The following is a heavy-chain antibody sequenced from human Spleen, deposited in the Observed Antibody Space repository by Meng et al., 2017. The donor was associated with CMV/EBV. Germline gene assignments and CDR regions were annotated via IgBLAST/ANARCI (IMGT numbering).Heavy chain of an antibody. CDR2: INPNSGGT. CDR1: GYTFTGYY. J-gene: IGHJ6*02. Sequence: ASVKVSCKASGYTFTGYYLHWVRQAPGQGLEWMGWINPNSGGTNYAQKFQGRVTMTRDTSISTAYMELSRLRSDDTAVYYCARPVPAAINGMDVWGQGTTVTVSS. CDR3: ARPVPAAINGMDV. V-gene: IGHV1-2*02. D-gene: IGHD2-2*01.